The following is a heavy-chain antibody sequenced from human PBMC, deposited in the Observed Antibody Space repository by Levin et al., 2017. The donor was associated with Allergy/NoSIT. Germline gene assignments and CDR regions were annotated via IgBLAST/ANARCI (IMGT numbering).Heavy chain of an antibody. D-gene: IGHD3-10*01. CDR3: ARFSDSPYYGSGSSFDY. Sequence: SQTLSLTCTVSGGSITRSDYYWSWIRQPPGKGLEWIGHIYHSGSTYYNPSLKSRVTMSVDTYNNQFFMKVTSVTAADTAVYYCARFSDSPYYGSGSSFDYWGQGTLVTVSS. J-gene: IGHJ4*02. CDR2: IYHSGST. V-gene: IGHV4-30-4*01. CDR1: GGSITRSDYY.